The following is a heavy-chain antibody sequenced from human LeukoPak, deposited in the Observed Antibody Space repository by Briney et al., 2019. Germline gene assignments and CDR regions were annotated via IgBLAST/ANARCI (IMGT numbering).Heavy chain of an antibody. CDR3: ARDNYLFGGYYYYYGMDV. J-gene: IGHJ6*02. CDR1: GFTFTSYW. CDR2: IKQDGSEK. V-gene: IGHV3-7*01. D-gene: IGHD3-16*01. Sequence: GGSLRLSCAASGFTFTSYWMSWVRQAPGKGLEWVANIKQDGSEKNYVDSVKGRFTISRDNAKNSLYLQMNSLRAEDTAVYYCARDNYLFGGYYYYYGMDVWGQGTTVTVSS.